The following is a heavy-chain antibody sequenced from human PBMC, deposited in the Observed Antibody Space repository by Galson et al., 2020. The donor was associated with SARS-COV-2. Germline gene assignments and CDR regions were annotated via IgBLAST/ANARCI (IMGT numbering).Heavy chain of an antibody. Sequence: SETLSLTCSVSGDSISTSRDHWGWVRQRPGQGLEWIGTIYYSGYTFYTESLKSRFSMSIDTSNNRFSLKLTSGTAADSAVYYCAIHLGGASWYVGYFDYWGQGTLVNVSS. CDR3: AIHLGGASWYVGYFDY. J-gene: IGHJ4*02. D-gene: IGHD6-13*01. CDR2: IYYSGYT. CDR1: GDSISTSRDH. V-gene: IGHV4-39*01.